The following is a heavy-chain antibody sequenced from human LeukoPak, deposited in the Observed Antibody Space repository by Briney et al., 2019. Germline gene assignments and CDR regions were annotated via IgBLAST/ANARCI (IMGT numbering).Heavy chain of an antibody. V-gene: IGHV3-11*04. J-gene: IGHJ3*02. CDR1: SSSRYY. D-gene: IGHD3-22*01. CDR2: ISSSGSSI. CDR3: ARDSHKFDSSGYYPDAFDI. Sequence: SSSRYYWGWIRQPPGKGLEWVPYISSSGSSIYYADSVKGRFTISRDNAKKSLYLQMHSLRAEDTAVYYCARDSHKFDSSGYYPDAFDIWGQGTMVTVSS.